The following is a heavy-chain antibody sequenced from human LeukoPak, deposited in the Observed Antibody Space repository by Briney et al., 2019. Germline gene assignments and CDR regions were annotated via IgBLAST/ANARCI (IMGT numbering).Heavy chain of an antibody. J-gene: IGHJ3*02. V-gene: IGHV4/OR15-8*01. CDR1: GDPISNNNW. CDR2: VYHSGDA. D-gene: IGHD1-1*01. CDR3: AREWFWNGLGDAFDI. Sequence: SETLSLTCVVSGDPISNNNWWSWVRQSPGKGLEWIGEVYHSGDANYNPTLKSRVTMSVDTSKNQFSLKLSSVTAADTAVYYCAREWFWNGLGDAFDIWGQGTMVTVSS.